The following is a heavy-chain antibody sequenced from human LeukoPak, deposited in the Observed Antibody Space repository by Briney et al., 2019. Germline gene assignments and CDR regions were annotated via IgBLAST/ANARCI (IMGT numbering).Heavy chain of an antibody. CDR1: GGSFSGHY. V-gene: IGHV4-34*01. D-gene: IGHD5-18*01. CDR3: ASSADTWGAFDI. Sequence: SETLSLTCAVSGGSFSGHYWSWIRQSPGEGLEWIGEIDHSGNTNYNPSLKGRLTISVDTSKSQFSLRLSSVTAADTAVYFCASSADTWGAFDIWGQGTMVTVSS. CDR2: IDHSGNT. J-gene: IGHJ3*02.